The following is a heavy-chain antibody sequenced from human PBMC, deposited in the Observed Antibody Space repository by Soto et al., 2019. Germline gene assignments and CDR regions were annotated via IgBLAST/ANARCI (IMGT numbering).Heavy chain of an antibody. D-gene: IGHD6-19*01. J-gene: IGHJ4*02. CDR2: ISSHGRHQ. V-gene: IGHV3-30*18. CDR1: GFNFGNFA. Sequence: QLVESGGGMVPPGKSLRLSCTGSGFNFGNFAVHWVRQTLVKGLEWVAVISSHGRHQYYSDSVKGRFTISRDNSNNTVHLQLSSLRLEDTAVYYCAKDLGSSGWEYFDHWGQGTLVTVSS. CDR3: AKDLGSSGWEYFDH.